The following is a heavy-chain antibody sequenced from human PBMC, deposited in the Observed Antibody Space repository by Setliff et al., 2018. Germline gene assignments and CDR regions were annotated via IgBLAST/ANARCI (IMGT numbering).Heavy chain of an antibody. Sequence: ASETLSLTCAVSGFSITSGYFWGWIRQPPGKGLEWIGSLYHSGTTYYNPSLKSRVTISVDTSKNQFSLNLTSVTAADTAVYFCAREGRSSISGWYMDVWGRGTTVT. CDR1: GFSITSGYF. CDR3: AREGRSSISGWYMDV. V-gene: IGHV4-38-2*02. CDR2: LYHSGTT. D-gene: IGHD3-3*02. J-gene: IGHJ6*03.